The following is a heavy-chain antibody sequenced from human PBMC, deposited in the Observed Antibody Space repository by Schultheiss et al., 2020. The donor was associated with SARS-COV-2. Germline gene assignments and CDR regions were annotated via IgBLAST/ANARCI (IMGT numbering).Heavy chain of an antibody. D-gene: IGHD2-2*01. J-gene: IGHJ4*02. Sequence: LKISCAASGFTFDDYALHWVRQGPGKGLEWVSGISWNSDRIDYADSVKGRFTISRDNAKNSLYLQMNSLRAEDTALYYCVVGGGGSTSSYFDYWGQGTLVTVSS. CDR3: VVGGGGSTSSYFDY. V-gene: IGHV3-9*01. CDR2: ISWNSDRI. CDR1: GFTFDDYA.